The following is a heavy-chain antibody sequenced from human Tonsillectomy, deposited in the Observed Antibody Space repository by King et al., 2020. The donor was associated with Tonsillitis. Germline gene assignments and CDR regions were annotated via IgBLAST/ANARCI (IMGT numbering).Heavy chain of an antibody. Sequence: QVQLQQWGAGLLKPSETLSLTCAVYGGSFSGYYWTWIRQPPGKGLEWIGEINHSGSTNYNPSLKSRVTISVDTSKNQFSLKLSSVTAAVTAVYYCARGGEYYYGSGSYSPANWFDPWGQGTLVTVSS. CDR3: ARGGEYYYGSGSYSPANWFDP. V-gene: IGHV4-34*01. D-gene: IGHD3-10*01. CDR1: GGSFSGYY. J-gene: IGHJ5*02. CDR2: INHSGST.